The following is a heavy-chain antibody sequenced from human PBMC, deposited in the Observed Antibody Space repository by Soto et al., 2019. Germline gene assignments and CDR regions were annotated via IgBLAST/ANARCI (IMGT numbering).Heavy chain of an antibody. D-gene: IGHD6-19*01. CDR2: IYSSGTT. CDR1: GASISDDNW. Sequence: QVQLQESGPGLVKPSGTLSLACAVFGASISDDNWWSWVRQPPGKGLEWIGEIYSSGTTNYNSSLESRVTISMDKSRNQISLKLSSVAAADSAIYYCARHVGVPGTRGFDYWGQGTLVTVSS. J-gene: IGHJ4*02. V-gene: IGHV4-4*02. CDR3: ARHVGVPGTRGFDY.